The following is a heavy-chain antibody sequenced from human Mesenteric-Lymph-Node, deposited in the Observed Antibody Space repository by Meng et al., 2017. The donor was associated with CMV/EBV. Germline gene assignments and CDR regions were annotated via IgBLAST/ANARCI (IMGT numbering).Heavy chain of an antibody. V-gene: IGHV3-23*01. CDR1: GFTFSDYT. CDR3: AKFMEAAPATIDY. J-gene: IGHJ4*02. Sequence: GESLKISCVASGFTFSDYTMNWVRQAPGKGLECVSAISGSGDNTYYADSVKGRFTISRDNSKNTLFLQINSLRADDTAIYYCAKFMEAAPATIDYWGRGTLVTVSS. D-gene: IGHD1-26*01. CDR2: ISGSGDNT.